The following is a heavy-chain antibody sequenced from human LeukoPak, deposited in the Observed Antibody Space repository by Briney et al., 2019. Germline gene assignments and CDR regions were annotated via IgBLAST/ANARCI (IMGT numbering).Heavy chain of an antibody. D-gene: IGHD3-22*01. J-gene: IGHJ6*03. Sequence: SETLSLTCTVSGGSISSSSYFWVWIRQPPGKGVEWIGSIYYSGSTYYNPSLKSRITISVDTSKNQFSLKLSSVTAADTAVYYCARHFPYYYDSSGYSSSRYYYYYMDVWGKGTTVTVSS. CDR1: GGSISSSSYF. CDR2: IYYSGST. V-gene: IGHV4-39*01. CDR3: ARHFPYYYDSSGYSSSRYYYYYMDV.